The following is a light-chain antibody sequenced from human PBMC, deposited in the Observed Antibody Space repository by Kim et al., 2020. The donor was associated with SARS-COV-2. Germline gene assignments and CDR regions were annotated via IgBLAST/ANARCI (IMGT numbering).Light chain of an antibody. CDR2: SNN. J-gene: IGLJ1*01. CDR1: TSNIGSNT. CDR3: AAWDDSLNAYV. Sequence: GQRLTLSCSGSTSNIGSNTVNWYQHLPGTATKLLIYSNNQRPSGVPDRFSASKSATSASLAISGLQSEDEAVYYCAAWDDSLNAYVFGTGTKVTVL. V-gene: IGLV1-44*01.